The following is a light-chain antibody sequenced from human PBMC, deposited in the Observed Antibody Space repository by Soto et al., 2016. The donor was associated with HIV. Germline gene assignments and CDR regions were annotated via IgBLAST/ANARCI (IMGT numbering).Light chain of an antibody. CDR2: RTS. Sequence: DIQMTQSPSTLSASVGDRVTIACRASQSISNWLAWFQQKPGKAPKLLVYRTSSLESGVPARFRGSGSGTEFTLTISSLQPDDFATYYCQQYTSHSTFGQGTRVEIK. V-gene: IGKV1-5*03. CDR1: QSISNW. J-gene: IGKJ1*01. CDR3: QQYTSHST.